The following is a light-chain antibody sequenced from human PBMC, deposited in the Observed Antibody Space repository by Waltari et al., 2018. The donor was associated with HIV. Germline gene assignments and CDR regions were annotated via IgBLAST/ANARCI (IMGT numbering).Light chain of an antibody. CDR1: SSDVGSYNL. CDR2: DVS. J-gene: IGLJ1*01. Sequence: QSALTQPASVSGSPGQSITISCTGTSSDVGSYNLVSWYQHHPGKAPKLMIYDVSERPSGVSNRFSGSKSGNTASLTISGLQAEDEAEYYCSSYAGNHNHVFGSGTKLTVL. CDR3: SSYAGNHNHV. V-gene: IGLV2-23*02.